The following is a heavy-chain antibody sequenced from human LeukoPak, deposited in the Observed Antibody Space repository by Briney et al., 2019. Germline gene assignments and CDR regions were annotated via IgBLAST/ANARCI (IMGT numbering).Heavy chain of an antibody. J-gene: IGHJ4*02. CDR1: GITFSDYY. CDR3: ARAAGSGWYFFDY. D-gene: IGHD6-19*01. CDR2: LSSSGSTI. Sequence: GGSLRLSCAASGITFSDYYMSWIRRAPGKGLQWVSYLSSSGSTIYYADFVKGRFTISRDNAKNSLYLQMNSLRAEDTAVYYCARAAGSGWYFFDYWGQGTLVTVSS. V-gene: IGHV3-11*04.